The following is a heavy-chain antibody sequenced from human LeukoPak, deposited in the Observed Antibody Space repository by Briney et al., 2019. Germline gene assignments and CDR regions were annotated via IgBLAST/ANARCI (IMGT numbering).Heavy chain of an antibody. CDR1: GYSFTSYW. J-gene: IGHJ4*02. CDR3: ARHGEFYDYVWGSYRQNYFDY. D-gene: IGHD3-16*02. CDR2: IYPGDSDT. Sequence: GESLKISCKGSGYSFTSYWIGWVRQMPGKSLEWMGIIYPGDSDTRYSPSFQGQVTISADKSISTAYLQWSSLKASDTAMYYCARHGEFYDYVWGSYRQNYFDYWGQGTLVTVSS. V-gene: IGHV5-51*01.